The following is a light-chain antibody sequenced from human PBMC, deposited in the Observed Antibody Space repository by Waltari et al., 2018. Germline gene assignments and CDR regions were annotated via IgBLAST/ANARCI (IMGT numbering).Light chain of an antibody. J-gene: IGLJ2*01. CDR3: QVWDSSSNAV. V-gene: IGLV3-9*01. CDR1: NIGSRN. CDR2: RDN. Sequence: SFDLTQPLSVSVALGQTARLTFGGDNIGSRNVHWYQQKPGQAPILVIYRDNNRPSGIPERFSGSNSGNTATLSISRAQAGDEADYFCQVWDSSSNAVFGGGTKLTVL.